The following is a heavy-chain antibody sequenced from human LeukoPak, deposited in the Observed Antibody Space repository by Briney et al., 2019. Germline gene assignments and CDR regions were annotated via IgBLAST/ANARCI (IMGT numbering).Heavy chain of an antibody. Sequence: SATLSLTCTVSGASISSGTYYWGWIRQPPGKGLEWIGSIYYSVNTYYNPSLKSRVTISVDTSKNQFSLKLSSVTAADTAVYYCARQFDSWGQGTLVTVSS. CDR1: GASISSGTYY. CDR3: ARQFDS. J-gene: IGHJ4*02. V-gene: IGHV4-39*01. CDR2: IYYSVNT.